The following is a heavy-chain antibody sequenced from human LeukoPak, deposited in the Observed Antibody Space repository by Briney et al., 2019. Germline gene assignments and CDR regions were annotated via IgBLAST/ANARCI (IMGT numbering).Heavy chain of an antibody. CDR1: GGSISSSNW. D-gene: IGHD6-19*01. Sequence: TPSGTLSLTCAVSGGSISSSNWWSWVRQPPGKGLEWIGEIYHSGSTSYNPSLKSRVTISVDKSKNQFSLKLSSVTAADTAVYYCARGIAVAGTFAFDYWGQGTLVTVSS. J-gene: IGHJ4*02. V-gene: IGHV4-4*02. CDR2: IYHSGST. CDR3: ARGIAVAGTFAFDY.